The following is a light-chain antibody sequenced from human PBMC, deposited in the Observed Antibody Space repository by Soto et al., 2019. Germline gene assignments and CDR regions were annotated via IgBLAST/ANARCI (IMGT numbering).Light chain of an antibody. Sequence: GTTRSSPTLSVSQRKSATLSCRASQTVGSQLAWFQEKPGQAPRLLIYGASTRAAGIPGRFSGSGSGTEFTLTISSLQSEDFAVYCCQHYNNRPRRFGQGTKVDI. J-gene: IGKJ1*01. V-gene: IGKV3-15*01. CDR1: QTVGSQ. CDR2: GAS. CDR3: QHYNNRPRR.